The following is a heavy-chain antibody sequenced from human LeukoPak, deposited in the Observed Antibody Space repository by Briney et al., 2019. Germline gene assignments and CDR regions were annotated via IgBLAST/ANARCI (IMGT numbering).Heavy chain of an antibody. CDR2: VDTDGSDR. Sequence: PGGSLRLSCVASGFTFDRHWMHWVRQAPGKGLVWVSRVDTDGSDRGYAESVKGRFTISRDNTKNTLYLQMDSLRVEDTAVYYCARGGFIVGANQYLQWWGQGTRVIVSS. D-gene: IGHD3-16*02. CDR1: GFTFDRHW. CDR3: ARGGFIVGANQYLQW. V-gene: IGHV3-74*01. J-gene: IGHJ4*02.